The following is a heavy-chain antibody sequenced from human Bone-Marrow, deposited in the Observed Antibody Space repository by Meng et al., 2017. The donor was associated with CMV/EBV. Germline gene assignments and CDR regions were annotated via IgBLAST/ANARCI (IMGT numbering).Heavy chain of an antibody. CDR3: ARSHDYGSGYGFDI. V-gene: IGHV3-74*01. Sequence: GESLKISCAASGFTLSNNWMHWVRQAPGKGLVWVSRIKSDGSSTSYAASVKGRFTISRDNAKNTLYLQMNSLRAEDTAVYYCARSHDYGSGYGFDIWGQGTMFTVSS. J-gene: IGHJ3*02. CDR2: IKSDGSST. D-gene: IGHD3-10*01. CDR1: GFTLSNNW.